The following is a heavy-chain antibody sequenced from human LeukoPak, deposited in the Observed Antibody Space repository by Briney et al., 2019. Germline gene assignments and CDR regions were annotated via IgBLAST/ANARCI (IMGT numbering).Heavy chain of an antibody. V-gene: IGHV3-9*01. CDR3: AKDRSGSYYDAFNI. J-gene: IGHJ3*02. D-gene: IGHD1-26*01. CDR1: GFTFDNYW. CDR2: ITWNSGSI. Sequence: GGSLRLSCAASGFTFDNYWMHWVRQAPGKGLVWVSGITWNSGSIDYAGSVKGRFTISRDNAKNSLYLQMNSLRAEDTALYYCAKDRSGSYYDAFNIWGQGTMVTVSS.